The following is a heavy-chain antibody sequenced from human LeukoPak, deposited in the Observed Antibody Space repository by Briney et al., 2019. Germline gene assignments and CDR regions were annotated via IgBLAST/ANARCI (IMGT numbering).Heavy chain of an antibody. D-gene: IGHD3-3*01. CDR3: ASTLRFLPYRRFDY. CDR1: GGSIISSNYY. V-gene: IGHV4-39*01. J-gene: IGHJ4*02. CDR2: IYQSGSGSS. Sequence: SETLSLTCSVSGGSIISSNYYWGWIRQPPGKGLEWIGSIYQSGSGSSYYNPSLKSRVTIFGDTSKNQFFLRLSSVTAADTAVYYCASTLRFLPYRRFDYWGQGTLVTVPP.